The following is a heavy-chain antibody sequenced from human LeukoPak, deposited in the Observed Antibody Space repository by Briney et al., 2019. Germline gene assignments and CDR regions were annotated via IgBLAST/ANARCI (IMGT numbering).Heavy chain of an antibody. D-gene: IGHD2-2*01. CDR3: AHDYQFDY. V-gene: IGHV3-33*06. J-gene: IGHJ4*02. CDR2: IWSDGINK. CDR1: DFTFSSYG. Sequence: GGSLRLSCAASDFTFSSYGMHWVRQAPGKGLEWVAIIWSDGINKYYADSVKGRFTISRDNSKNTLYLQMNSLRAEDTAVYYCAHDYQFDYWGQGTLVTVSS.